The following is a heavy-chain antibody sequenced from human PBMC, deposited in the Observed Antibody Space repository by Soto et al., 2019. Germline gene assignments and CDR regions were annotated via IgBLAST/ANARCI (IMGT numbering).Heavy chain of an antibody. J-gene: IGHJ3*02. CDR1: GYTFTSYY. CDR3: ARVDGHLSIGDAFDI. V-gene: IGHV1-46*01. CDR2: INPSGGST. D-gene: IGHD6-6*01. Sequence: QVQLVQSGAEVKKPGASVKVSCKASGYTFTSYYMHWVRQAPGQGLEWMGIINPSGGSTSYAQKFQGRVTLTRDTSTSTVYMELSSLRSDDTAVYYCARVDGHLSIGDAFDIWGQGTMVTVSS.